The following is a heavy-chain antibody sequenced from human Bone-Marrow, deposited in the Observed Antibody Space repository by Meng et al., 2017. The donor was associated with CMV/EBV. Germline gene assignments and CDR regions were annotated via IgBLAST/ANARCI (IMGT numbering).Heavy chain of an antibody. CDR2: IRYDGSNK. J-gene: IGHJ4*02. Sequence: GGSLRLSCAASGFTFSSYGMNWVRQAPGKGLEWVAFIRYDGSNKYYADSVKGRFTISRDNSKNTLYLQMNSLRAEDTAVYYCAKAFSSSWYREYYDYWGQGTLVTVSS. D-gene: IGHD6-13*01. CDR1: GFTFSSYG. V-gene: IGHV3-30*02. CDR3: AKAFSSSWYREYYDY.